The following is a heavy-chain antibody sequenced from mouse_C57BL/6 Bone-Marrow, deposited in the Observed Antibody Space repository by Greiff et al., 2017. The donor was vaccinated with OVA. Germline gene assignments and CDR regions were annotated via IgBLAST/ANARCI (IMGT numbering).Heavy chain of an antibody. CDR1: GYTFTSYG. J-gene: IGHJ2*01. Sequence: VQLQQSGAELARPGASVKLSCKASGYTFTSYGISWVKQRPGQGLEWIGEIYPRSGNTYYNEKFKGKATLTADKSSSTAYMELRSLTSEDSAVYFCARGDYSNSYYFDYWGQGTTLTVSS. CDR3: ARGDYSNSYYFDY. V-gene: IGHV1-81*01. CDR2: IYPRSGNT. D-gene: IGHD2-5*01.